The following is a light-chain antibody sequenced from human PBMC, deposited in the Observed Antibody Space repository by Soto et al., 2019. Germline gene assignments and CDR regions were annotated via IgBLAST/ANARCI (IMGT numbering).Light chain of an antibody. CDR1: QSVSRY. V-gene: IGKV3-11*01. J-gene: IGKJ5*01. Sequence: EIVLTQSPATLSLSPGERATLSCRASQSVSRYLAWYQQKPGQAPRLLIYDASNRATGIPARFSGSGSGTDVTLTISSLEPEDFAVYSCQQRSHWPPINCGQGTRLEIK. CDR2: DAS. CDR3: QQRSHWPPIN.